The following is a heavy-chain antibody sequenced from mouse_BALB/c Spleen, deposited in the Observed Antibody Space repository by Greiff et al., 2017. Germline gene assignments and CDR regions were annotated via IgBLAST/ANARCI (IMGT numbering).Heavy chain of an antibody. CDR2: ISSGGSYT. CDR3: ARHPFYDGYYDY. CDR1: GFTFSSYG. D-gene: IGHD2-3*01. J-gene: IGHJ2*01. V-gene: IGHV5-6*01. Sequence: EVKLQESGGDLVKPGGSLKLSCAASGFTFSSYGMSWVRQTPDKRLEWVATISSGGSYTYYPDSVKGRFTISRDNAKNTLYLQMSSLKSEDTAMYYCARHPFYDGYYDYWGQGTTLTVSS.